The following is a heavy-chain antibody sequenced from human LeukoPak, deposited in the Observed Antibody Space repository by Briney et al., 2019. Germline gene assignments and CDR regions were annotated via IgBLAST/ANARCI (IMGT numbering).Heavy chain of an antibody. Sequence: PSETLSLTCTVSGGSISSSSYYCDWIRQPPGKGLEWIGSIYYSGNTYYNPSLKSRVTISVDTSKNQFSLKLSSVTAADTAVYYCARHPRTLGRGFDSWGQGTLVTVSS. CDR3: ARHPRTLGRGFDS. CDR2: IYYSGNT. D-gene: IGHD1-14*01. V-gene: IGHV4-39*01. J-gene: IGHJ4*02. CDR1: GGSISSSSYY.